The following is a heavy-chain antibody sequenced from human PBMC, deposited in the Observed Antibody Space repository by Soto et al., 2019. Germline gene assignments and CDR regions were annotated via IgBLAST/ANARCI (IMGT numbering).Heavy chain of an antibody. CDR3: ALTARIAAAGSGDWFAP. CDR2: IFSNDEK. D-gene: IGHD6-13*01. J-gene: IGHJ5*02. V-gene: IGHV2-26*01. CDR1: GFSLSNARMG. Sequence: SGPTLVNPTETLTLTCTVSGFSLSNARMGVSWIRQPPGKALEWLAHIFSNDEKSYSTSLKSRLTISKDTSKSQVVLTMTNMDPVDTATYYCALTARIAAAGSGDWFAPWGQGTLVTVSS.